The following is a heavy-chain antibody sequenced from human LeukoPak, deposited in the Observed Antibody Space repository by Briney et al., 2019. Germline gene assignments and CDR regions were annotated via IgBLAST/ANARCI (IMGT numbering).Heavy chain of an antibody. CDR2: IYYSGST. J-gene: IGHJ4*02. Sequence: SETLSLTCTVSGYSISSGYFWGWIRQPPGKGLEWIGSIYYSGSTYHNPSLKSRVTISLDTSKNQFSLKLSSVTAADTAVYYCARVGDDSSGYYYGTIDYWGQGTLVTVSS. CDR1: GYSISSGYF. D-gene: IGHD3-22*01. V-gene: IGHV4-38-2*02. CDR3: ARVGDDSSGYYYGTIDY.